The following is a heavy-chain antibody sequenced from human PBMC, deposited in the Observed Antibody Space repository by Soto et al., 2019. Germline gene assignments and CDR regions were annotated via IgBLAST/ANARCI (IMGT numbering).Heavy chain of an antibody. V-gene: IGHV1-2*04. CDR3: ARGVAAAGPDTADFDY. Sequence: ASVKVSCKASGYTFTGYYMHWVRQAPGQGLEWMGWINPNSGGTNYAQKFQGWVTMTRDTSISTAYMELSRLRSDDTAVYYCARGVAAAGPDTADFDYWGQGTLVTVSS. CDR2: INPNSGGT. J-gene: IGHJ4*02. CDR1: GYTFTGYY. D-gene: IGHD6-13*01.